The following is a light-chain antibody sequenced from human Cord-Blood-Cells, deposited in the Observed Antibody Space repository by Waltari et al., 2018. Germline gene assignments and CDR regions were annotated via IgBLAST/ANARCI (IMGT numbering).Light chain of an antibody. CDR1: SSDVGSYNL. V-gene: IGLV2-23*02. CDR3: CSYAGSSTLV. Sequence: TISCTGTSSDVGSYNLVSWYQQHPGKAPKLMIYEVSKRPSGVSNRFSGSKSGNTASLTISGLQAEDEADYYCCSYAGSSTLVFGGGTKLTVL. CDR2: EVS. J-gene: IGLJ2*01.